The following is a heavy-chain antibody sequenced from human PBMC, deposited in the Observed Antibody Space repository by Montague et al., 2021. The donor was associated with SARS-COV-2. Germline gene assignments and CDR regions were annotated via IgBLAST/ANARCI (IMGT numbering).Heavy chain of an antibody. Sequence: SPRLSCAASGFTFNTYWMNWVRQEPGKGLVSISRINTDETSISXADSVKGRFTVFRDNTKNILYLQMNSLRVEDTAVYYCAMGWLPDFWGQGTQVTVSS. D-gene: IGHD5-12*01. CDR1: GFTFNTYW. CDR2: INTDETSI. V-gene: IGHV3-74*03. J-gene: IGHJ4*02. CDR3: AMGWLPDF.